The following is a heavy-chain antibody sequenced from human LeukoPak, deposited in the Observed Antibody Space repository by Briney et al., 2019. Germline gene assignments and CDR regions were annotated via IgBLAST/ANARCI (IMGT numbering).Heavy chain of an antibody. V-gene: IGHV3-21*01. CDR3: ARDGYSSGWNIDY. D-gene: IGHD6-19*01. Sequence: GGSLRLSCAASGFTFSSYSMSWVRQAPGKGLEWVSSISSSSYIYYADSVKGRFTISRDNAKNSLYLQMNSLRAEDTAVYYCARDGYSSGWNIDYWGQGTLVTVSS. CDR1: GFTFSSYS. J-gene: IGHJ4*02. CDR2: ISSSSYI.